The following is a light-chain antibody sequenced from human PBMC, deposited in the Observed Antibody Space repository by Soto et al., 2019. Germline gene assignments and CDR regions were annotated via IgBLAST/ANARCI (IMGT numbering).Light chain of an antibody. CDR2: DAS. V-gene: IGKV3-11*01. Sequence: EIVLTQSPGTLSLSPGERATLSCRASQSVSYYLAWYQQKPGQAPRLLIYDASSRATGVPSRFSGSGSETDFTLTISSLQPEDFATYSCQQSYSTTWTFGQGTKVDIK. CDR3: QQSYSTTWT. J-gene: IGKJ1*01. CDR1: QSVSYY.